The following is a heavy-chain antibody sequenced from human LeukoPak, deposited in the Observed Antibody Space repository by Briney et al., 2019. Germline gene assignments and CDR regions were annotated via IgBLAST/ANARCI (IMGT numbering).Heavy chain of an antibody. D-gene: IGHD2-21*01. CDR3: ARLGVDTAFDI. CDR1: GGSISSYY. J-gene: IGHJ3*02. Sequence: SETLSLTCTVSGGSISSYYWYWIRQPPGKGLEWIGYIYYSGSTNFNPSLKSRVTISVDTSKNQFSLELRSVTAADTAVYYCARLGVDTAFDIWGPGTMVTVSS. V-gene: IGHV4-59*01. CDR2: IYYSGST.